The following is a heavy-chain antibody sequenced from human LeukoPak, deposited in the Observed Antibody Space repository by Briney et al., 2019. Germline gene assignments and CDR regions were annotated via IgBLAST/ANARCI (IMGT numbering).Heavy chain of an antibody. CDR3: ARGGGSGWYHFDY. V-gene: IGHV1-2*04. J-gene: IGHJ4*02. CDR2: INPNSGGT. CDR1: GYTFTGYY. Sequence: VSVKVSCKASGYTFTGYYMHWVRQAPGQGLEWMGWINPNSGGTNYAQKFQGWVTMTRDTSISTAYMELSRLRSDDTAVYYCARGGGSGWYHFDYWGQGTLVTVSS. D-gene: IGHD6-19*01.